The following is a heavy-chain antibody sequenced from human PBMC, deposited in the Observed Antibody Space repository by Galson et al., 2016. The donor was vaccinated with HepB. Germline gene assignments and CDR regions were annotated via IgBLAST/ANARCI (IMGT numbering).Heavy chain of an antibody. D-gene: IGHD1-7*01. Sequence: SLRLSCAASGFTFSSYAMSWVRQAPGKGLELVSSISGSGRSTYYADSVKGRYAISRDNSKNTLNLQMNSLRGEDTAVYYCSRSITGTRHSPDKYYFDFWGQGTLVTVSS. J-gene: IGHJ4*02. CDR3: SRSITGTRHSPDKYYFDF. CDR2: ISGSGRST. V-gene: IGHV3-23*01. CDR1: GFTFSSYA.